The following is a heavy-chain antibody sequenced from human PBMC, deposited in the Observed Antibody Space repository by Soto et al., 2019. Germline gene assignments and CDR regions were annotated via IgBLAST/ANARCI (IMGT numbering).Heavy chain of an antibody. J-gene: IGHJ3*02. CDR3: ARGGDYHDANGYYAFDI. V-gene: IGHV3-48*04. CDR1: GFNFRNYN. CDR2: ISGASGTI. Sequence: PGGSLRLSCAASGFNFRNYNMNWVRQATGKGLEWLSYISGASGTIYYADSVKGRFTISRDNAKNSLYLQMNSLGVDDTAVYYCARGGDYHDANGYYAFDIWGQGTMVTVSS. D-gene: IGHD3-22*01.